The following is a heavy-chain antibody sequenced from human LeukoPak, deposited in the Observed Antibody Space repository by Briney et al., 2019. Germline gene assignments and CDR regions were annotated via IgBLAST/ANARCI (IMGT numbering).Heavy chain of an antibody. V-gene: IGHV1-2*02. D-gene: IGHD2-2*01. CDR3: AGGNKYCSSTSCYSGHNWFDP. J-gene: IGHJ5*02. CDR2: INPNSGGT. Sequence: ASVKVSCKASGYTFTGYYMHWVRQAPGQGLEWMGWINPNSGGTNHAQKFQGRVTMTRDTSISTAYMELSRLRSDDTAVYYCAGGNKYCSSTSCYSGHNWFDPWGQGTLVTVSS. CDR1: GYTFTGYY.